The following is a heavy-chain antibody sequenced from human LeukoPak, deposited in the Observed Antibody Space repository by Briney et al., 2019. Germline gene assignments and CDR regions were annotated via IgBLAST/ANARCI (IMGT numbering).Heavy chain of an antibody. V-gene: IGHV4-59*08. CDR2: IYYSGST. CDR3: ASLSGVDY. CDR1: GGSISSYY. J-gene: IGHJ4*02. Sequence: SETLSLTCTVSGGSISSYYWSWIRQPPGKGLEWIGYIYYSGSTNYNPSLKSRVTISVDTSKNQFSLKLSSVTAADTAVYYCASLSGVDYWGQGTLVTASS.